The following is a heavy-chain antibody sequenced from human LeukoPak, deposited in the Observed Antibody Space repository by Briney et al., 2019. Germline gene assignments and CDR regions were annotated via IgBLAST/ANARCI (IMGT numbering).Heavy chain of an antibody. D-gene: IGHD1-26*01. V-gene: IGHV3-21*01. J-gene: IGHJ4*02. CDR3: AISGSYSTSLH. Sequence: GGSLRLSCAASRFTFSSYSMNWVRQAPGKGLEWVSSISSSSSYIYYADSVKGRFTISRDNAKNSPYLQMNSLRAEDTAVYYCAISGSYSTSLHWGQGTLVTVSS. CDR2: ISSSSSYI. CDR1: RFTFSSYS.